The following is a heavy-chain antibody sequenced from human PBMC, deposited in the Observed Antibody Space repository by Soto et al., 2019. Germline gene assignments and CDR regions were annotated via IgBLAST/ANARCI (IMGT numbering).Heavy chain of an antibody. CDR2: ISSSSSYI. D-gene: IGHD2-15*01. J-gene: IGHJ2*01. CDR1: GFTFSSYS. V-gene: IGHV3-21*01. CDR3: ARVAVAATFGLAR. Sequence: EVQLVESGGGLVKPGGSLRLSCAASGFTFSSYSMNWVRQAPGKGLEWVSSISSSSSYIYYADSVKGRFTISRDNAKHSLYLQMNSLRAEDPAVYYCARVAVAATFGLARWGRGTLVTVSS.